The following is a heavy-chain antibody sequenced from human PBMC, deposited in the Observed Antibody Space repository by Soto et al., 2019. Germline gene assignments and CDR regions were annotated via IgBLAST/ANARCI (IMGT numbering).Heavy chain of an antibody. CDR2: MYNSGST. CDR3: ASMGYHYGSGSYPLDY. V-gene: IGHV4-59*08. J-gene: IGHJ4*02. Sequence: TLETLSLTCTVSGGSITSYYLSWIRQPPGKGLEWIGFMYNSGSTHYNPSLKSRVTISLDTSKNQFSLNLRSVTAADTAVYYCASMGYHYGSGSYPLDYWGQGTLVTVSS. CDR1: GGSITSYY. D-gene: IGHD3-10*01.